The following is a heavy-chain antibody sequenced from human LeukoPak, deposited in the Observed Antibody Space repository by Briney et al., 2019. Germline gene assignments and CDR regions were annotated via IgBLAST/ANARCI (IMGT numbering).Heavy chain of an antibody. Sequence: GGSLRLSCAASGFTFDDYAMHWVRQAPGKGLEWVSGISWNSGSIGYADSVKGRFTISRDNAESSLYLQMNSLRAEDTALYYCAKDSGYSSSWNWFDPWGQGALVTVSS. J-gene: IGHJ5*02. D-gene: IGHD6-13*01. CDR2: ISWNSGSI. CDR1: GFTFDDYA. V-gene: IGHV3-9*01. CDR3: AKDSGYSSSWNWFDP.